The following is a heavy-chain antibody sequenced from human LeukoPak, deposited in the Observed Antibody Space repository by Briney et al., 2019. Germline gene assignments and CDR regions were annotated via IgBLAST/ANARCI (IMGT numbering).Heavy chain of an antibody. J-gene: IGHJ6*04. CDR3: AITSAVSRYYYGMDV. D-gene: IGHD4-17*01. CDR2: IYYSGST. V-gene: IGHV4-31*03. Sequence: PSQTLSLTCTVSGGSINSGGYYWSWLRPHPGKGLEWIGYIYYSGSTYYNPSLKSRVTISVHTSKNQFSLKLSAVAAADRAGYYCAITSAVSRYYYGMDVWGEGATVTVCS. CDR1: GGSINSGGYY.